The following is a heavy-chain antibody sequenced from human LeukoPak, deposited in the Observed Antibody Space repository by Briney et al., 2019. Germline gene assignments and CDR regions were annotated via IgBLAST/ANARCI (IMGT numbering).Heavy chain of an antibody. J-gene: IGHJ6*03. CDR3: AKNWYSSGWYRLYYYYMDV. CDR2: ISGSGGST. V-gene: IGHV3-23*01. CDR1: GFTFSSYA. D-gene: IGHD6-19*01. Sequence: GGSLRLSCAASGFTFSSYAMSWVRQAPGKGLEWVSAISGSGGSTYYADSVKGRFTISRDNSENTLYLQMNSLRAEDTAVYYCAKNWYSSGWYRLYYYYMDVWGKGTTVTVSS.